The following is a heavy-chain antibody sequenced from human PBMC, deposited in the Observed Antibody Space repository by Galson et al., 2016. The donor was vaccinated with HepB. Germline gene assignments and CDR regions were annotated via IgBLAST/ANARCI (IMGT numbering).Heavy chain of an antibody. J-gene: IGHJ4*02. Sequence: SLRLSCAASGFSFRNSGMSWVRQAPGRGLEWVSGITRGGDATHYADFVKGRFTISRDNSKNTLYLYMNNLTAGDTAIYYCGKHGGFDYWGQGALVTVSS. D-gene: IGHD3-16*01. CDR3: GKHGGFDY. V-gene: IGHV3-23*01. CDR1: GFSFRNSG. CDR2: ITRGGDAT.